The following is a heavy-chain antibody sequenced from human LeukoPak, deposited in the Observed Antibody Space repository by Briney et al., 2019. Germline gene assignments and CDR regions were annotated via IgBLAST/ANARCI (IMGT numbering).Heavy chain of an antibody. D-gene: IGHD3-10*01. CDR3: ANQKLSGSNLPGY. Sequence: EGTLRLSCTASGLILTNHGMHWVSQGPGNGLEWLAFIKFDGRETKYADSVKGRFTISRDNSKNTLSLQMNTLRLEDTAVYYCANQKLSGSNLPGYWGQGIVVTVSS. CDR2: IKFDGRET. V-gene: IGHV3-30*02. CDR1: GLILTNHG. J-gene: IGHJ4*02.